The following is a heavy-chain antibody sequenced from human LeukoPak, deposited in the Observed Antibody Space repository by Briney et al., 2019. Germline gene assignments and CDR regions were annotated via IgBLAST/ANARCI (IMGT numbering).Heavy chain of an antibody. D-gene: IGHD2-2*01. CDR2: ISSSGSII. J-gene: IGHJ4*02. V-gene: IGHV3-11*04. CDR1: GFSFSDYY. CDR3: AGEYCSTTSCSNY. Sequence: GGSLRLSCAASGFSFSDYYMSWIRQAPGKGLEWVSYISSSGSIIYYADSVKGRFTISRDNAKNSLYLQMNTLRGEDTAVYYCAGEYCSTTSCSNYWGQGILVTVSS.